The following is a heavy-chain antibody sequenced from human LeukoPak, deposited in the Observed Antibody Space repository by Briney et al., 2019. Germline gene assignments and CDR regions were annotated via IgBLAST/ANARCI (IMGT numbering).Heavy chain of an antibody. CDR2: IYYSGST. CDR1: GGSISSSSYY. CDR3: AREVAMVRGGDY. V-gene: IGHV4-39*07. Sequence: SETLSLTCTVSGGSISSSSYYWGWIRQPPGKGLEWIGSIYYSGSTYYNPSLKSRVTISVDTSKNQFSLKLSSVTAADTAVYYCAREVAMVRGGDYWGQGTLVTVSS. D-gene: IGHD3-10*01. J-gene: IGHJ4*02.